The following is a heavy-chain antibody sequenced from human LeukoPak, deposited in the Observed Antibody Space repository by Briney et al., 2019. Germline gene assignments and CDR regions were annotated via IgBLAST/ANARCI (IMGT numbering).Heavy chain of an antibody. J-gene: IGHJ4*02. Sequence: GGSLRLSCAGSGFIFSRYEMNWVRQAPGKGLEWISYIGSSGSTIYYADSVKGRFTISRDNAKKSLYLQMNSLRAEDTAVYYCARRYCGGDCYIDYWGRGTLVTVSS. D-gene: IGHD2-21*02. V-gene: IGHV3-48*03. CDR3: ARRYCGGDCYIDY. CDR2: IGSSGSTI. CDR1: GFIFSRYE.